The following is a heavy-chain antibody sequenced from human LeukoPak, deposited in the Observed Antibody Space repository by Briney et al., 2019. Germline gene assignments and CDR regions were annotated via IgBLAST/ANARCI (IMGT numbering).Heavy chain of an antibody. V-gene: IGHV1-18*01. J-gene: IGHJ3*02. Sequence: GASVKVSCKASGYTFTSYGISWVRQAPGQGLEWMGRISAYNGNTNYAQKVQGRVTMTTDTSTSTAYMELKSLRSDDTAVYYCARGLQENLAWLTAFSAFDIWGQGTMVTVSS. CDR3: ARGLQENLAWLTAFSAFDI. CDR1: GYTFTSYG. CDR2: ISAYNGNT. D-gene: IGHD6-19*01.